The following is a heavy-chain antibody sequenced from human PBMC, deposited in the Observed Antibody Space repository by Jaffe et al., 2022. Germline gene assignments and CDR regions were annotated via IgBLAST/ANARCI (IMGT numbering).Heavy chain of an antibody. V-gene: IGHV4-38-2*02. CDR1: NFSITNTMY. CDR2: VYHSGTT. CDR3: ARHPFYYYYLDV. J-gene: IGHJ6*03. Sequence: QVRLQESGPGLVKPSETLSLTCTVSNFSITNTMYWGWIRQSPGKGLEWIGSVYHSGTTFYNPSLKSRVTISVDTSKNQFYLKVTSLTAADTAVYYCARHPFYYYYLDVWGKGTTVTVSS.